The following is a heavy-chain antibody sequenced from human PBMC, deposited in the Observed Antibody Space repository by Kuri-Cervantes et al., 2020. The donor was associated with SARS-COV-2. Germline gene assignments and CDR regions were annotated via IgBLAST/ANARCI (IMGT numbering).Heavy chain of an antibody. CDR1: GGSISSYY. V-gene: IGHV4-59*01. Sequence: ESLKISCTVSGGSISSYYWSWIRQPPGKGLEWIGYIYYSGSTNYNPSLKSRVTISVDTSKNQFSLKLSSVTAADTAVYYCAKDGYNYDYFDYWGQGTLVTVSS. J-gene: IGHJ4*02. D-gene: IGHD5-24*01. CDR3: AKDGYNYDYFDY. CDR2: IYYSGST.